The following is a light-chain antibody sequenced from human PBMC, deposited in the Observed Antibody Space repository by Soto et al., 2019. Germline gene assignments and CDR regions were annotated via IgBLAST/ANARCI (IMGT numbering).Light chain of an antibody. CDR3: MQARQTPPWT. J-gene: IGKJ1*01. V-gene: IGKV2-28*01. Sequence: DVVLTQSPLSLPVTPGEPASISCRSSQSLQHANGYNYLDWYLQKPGQSPQLLIYSGSNRASGVPDRFRGSGSGTHFTLRISRVEADDVGVYYCMQARQTPPWTFGQGTKVDIK. CDR2: SGS. CDR1: QSLQHANGYNY.